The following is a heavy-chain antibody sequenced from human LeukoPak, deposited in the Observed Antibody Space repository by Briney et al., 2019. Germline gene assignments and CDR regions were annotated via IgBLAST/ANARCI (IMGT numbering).Heavy chain of an antibody. Sequence: SQTLSLTCTVSGGSISRDHYYWSWIRQPPGKGLECIGYIYYSGSTYYNPSLKSRVTISVDTSKNQSSLKLSSVTAADTAVYYRARGKSMIIGRYFFDYWGQGTLVTVSS. CDR2: IYYSGST. V-gene: IGHV4-30-4*08. CDR3: ARGKSMIIGRYFFDY. D-gene: IGHD3-22*01. CDR1: GGSISRDHYY. J-gene: IGHJ4*02.